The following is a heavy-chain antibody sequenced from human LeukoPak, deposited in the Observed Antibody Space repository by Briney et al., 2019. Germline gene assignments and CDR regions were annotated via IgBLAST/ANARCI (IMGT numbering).Heavy chain of an antibody. D-gene: IGHD1-1*01. Sequence: SETLSLTCAVYGGSFSGYYWSWIRQPPGKGLEWIGEINHSGSTNYNPSLKSRVTISVDTSKNQFSLKLSSVTAVDTAVYYCARYKSNYYYYYMDVWGKGTTVTVSS. V-gene: IGHV4-34*01. J-gene: IGHJ6*03. CDR2: INHSGST. CDR1: GGSFSGYY. CDR3: ARYKSNYYYYYMDV.